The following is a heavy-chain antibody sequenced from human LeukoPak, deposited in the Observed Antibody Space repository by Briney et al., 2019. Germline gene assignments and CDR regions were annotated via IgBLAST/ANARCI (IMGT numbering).Heavy chain of an antibody. J-gene: IGHJ4*02. V-gene: IGHV3-7*01. CDR3: VRIGYSSSSNDY. Sequence: GGSLRLSCVASGFTFSTYWMSWVRQAPGKGLEWVANINQDESVKYYVDSVKGRFTISRDNAKNSLYLEMNSLRVEDTAVYYCVRIGYSSSSNDYWGQGTLVTVSS. D-gene: IGHD6-6*01. CDR1: GFTFSTYW. CDR2: INQDESVK.